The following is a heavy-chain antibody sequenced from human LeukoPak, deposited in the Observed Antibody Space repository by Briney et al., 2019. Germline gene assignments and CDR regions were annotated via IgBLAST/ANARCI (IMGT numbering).Heavy chain of an antibody. CDR2: IYYSGST. V-gene: IGHV4-59*11. CDR3: ARGTDWFDP. Sequence: SETLSLTCTVSGGSISSHYWSWIRQPPGKGLEWIGYIYYSGSTNYNPSLKSRVTISVDTSKNQFSLKLSSVTAADTAVYYCARGTDWFDPWGQGTLVTVSS. CDR1: GGSISSHY. J-gene: IGHJ5*02. D-gene: IGHD4-17*01.